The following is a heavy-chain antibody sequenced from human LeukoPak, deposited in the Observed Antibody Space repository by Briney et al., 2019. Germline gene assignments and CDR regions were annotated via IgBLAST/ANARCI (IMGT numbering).Heavy chain of an antibody. V-gene: IGHV4-4*07. D-gene: IGHD2-2*01. CDR2: IYASGST. J-gene: IGHJ5*02. CDR3: AKKALPANWFDP. CDR1: GDSISSYY. Sequence: SETLSLTCTVSGDSISSYYWSWIRQPAGKGLEWIGRIYASGSTNYNPSLKSRVTMSFDTSKNQFSLNLSSVTAADTAVYFCAKKALPANWFDPWGHGTLVTVSS.